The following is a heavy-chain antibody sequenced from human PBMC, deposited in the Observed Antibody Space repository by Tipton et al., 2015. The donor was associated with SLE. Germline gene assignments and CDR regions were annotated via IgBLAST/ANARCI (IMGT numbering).Heavy chain of an antibody. V-gene: IGHV4-59*11. D-gene: IGHD3-10*01. CDR3: ARQGYRSVFGY. Sequence: TLSLTCTVSGASISSHYWSWIRQPPGKGLEWIGYMYYSGSAHYNPSLRNRVTMSLDTSKNQFSLKLSSVTAADTAVYYCARQGYRSVFGYWAQGTLVTVSS. CDR1: GASISSHY. J-gene: IGHJ4*02. CDR2: MYYSGSA.